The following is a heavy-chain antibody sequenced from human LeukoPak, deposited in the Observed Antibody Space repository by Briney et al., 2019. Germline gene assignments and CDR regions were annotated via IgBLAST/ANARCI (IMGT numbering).Heavy chain of an antibody. Sequence: GGSLRLSCAASGFTFSSYSMSWVRQAPGKGLEWVSSISSSSSYIYYADSVKGRFTISRDNAKNSLYLQMNSLRAEDTAVYYCARELGYDSSGYDYWGQGTLVTVSS. J-gene: IGHJ4*02. CDR3: ARELGYDSSGYDY. CDR1: GFTFSSYS. CDR2: ISSSSSYI. V-gene: IGHV3-21*01. D-gene: IGHD3-22*01.